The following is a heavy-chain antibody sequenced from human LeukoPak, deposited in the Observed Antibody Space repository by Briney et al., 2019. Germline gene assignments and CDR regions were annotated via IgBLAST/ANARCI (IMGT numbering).Heavy chain of an antibody. CDR3: ATYRQVLLPFES. V-gene: IGHV3-74*01. J-gene: IGHJ4*02. D-gene: IGHD2-8*02. Sequence: SCKASGYTFTGYYMHWVRQAPGKGLVWVSRINSDGSSTGYADSVEGRFTISRDNAKNTLYLQMNSLRAEDTAVYYCATYRQVLLPFESWGQGTLVTVSS. CDR2: INSDGSST. CDR1: GYTFTGYY.